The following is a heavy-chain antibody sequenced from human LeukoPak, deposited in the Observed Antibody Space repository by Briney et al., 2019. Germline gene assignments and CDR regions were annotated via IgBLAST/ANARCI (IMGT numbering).Heavy chain of an antibody. CDR2: IIPIFGTA. J-gene: IGHJ5*02. CDR3: ASYAGSARTANNWFDP. V-gene: IGHV1-69*05. CDR1: GGTFSSYA. D-gene: IGHD6-6*01. Sequence: GSSVKVSCKASGGTFSSYAISWVRQAPGQGLEWMGGIIPIFGTANYAQKFQGRVTTTTDESTSTAYMELSSLRSEDTAVYYCASYAGSARTANNWFDPWGQGTLVTVSS.